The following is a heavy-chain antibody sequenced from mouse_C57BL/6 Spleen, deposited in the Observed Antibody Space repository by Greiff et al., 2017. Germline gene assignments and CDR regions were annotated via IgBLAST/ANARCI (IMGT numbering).Heavy chain of an antibody. CDR3: ARWCYDYDEGGYYAMDY. Sequence: QVQLQQPGAELVRPGSSVKLSCKASGYTFTSYWMDWVKQRPGQGLEWIGNIYPSDSETHYNQKFKDKATLTVDKSSSTAYMQLSSLTSEDSAVCYCARWCYDYDEGGYYAMDYWGQGTSVTVSS. V-gene: IGHV1-61*01. J-gene: IGHJ4*01. CDR1: GYTFTSYW. CDR2: IYPSDSET. D-gene: IGHD2-4*01.